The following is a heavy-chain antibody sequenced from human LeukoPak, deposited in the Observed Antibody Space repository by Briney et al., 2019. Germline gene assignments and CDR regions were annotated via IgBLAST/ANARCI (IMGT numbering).Heavy chain of an antibody. CDR3: ARGRIVGAFYY. V-gene: IGHV4-34*01. Sequence: ETLSLTCAVYGGSFSGYYWSWIRQPPGKGLEWIGEINHSGSTNHNPSLKSRVTISVDTSKNQFSLKLSSVTAADTAVYYCARGRIVGAFYYWGQGTLVTVSS. CDR2: INHSGST. J-gene: IGHJ4*02. CDR1: GGSFSGYY. D-gene: IGHD1-26*01.